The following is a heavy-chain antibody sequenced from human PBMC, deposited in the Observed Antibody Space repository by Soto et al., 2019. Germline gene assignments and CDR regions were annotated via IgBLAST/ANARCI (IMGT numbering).Heavy chain of an antibody. CDR3: ARVPVLRFLEWLYKHTPFDY. Sequence: QVQLVQSGAEVKKPGASVKVSCKASGYTFTSYDINWVRQATGQGLEWMGWMNPNSGNTGYAQKFPGRVTMTRTTSISTAYMELSSLSSEDPAVYYCARVPVLRFLEWLYKHTPFDYWGQGTLVTVSS. D-gene: IGHD3-3*01. V-gene: IGHV1-8*01. CDR2: MNPNSGNT. J-gene: IGHJ4*02. CDR1: GYTFTSYD.